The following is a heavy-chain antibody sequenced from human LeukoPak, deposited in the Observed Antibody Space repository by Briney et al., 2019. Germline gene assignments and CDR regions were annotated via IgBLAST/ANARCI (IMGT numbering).Heavy chain of an antibody. V-gene: IGHV3-30*02. CDR1: GVTFSSYG. J-gene: IGHJ4*02. CDR2: IRYDGSNK. CDR3: AKDYYCSGGSCYFTSPMNFDY. D-gene: IGHD2-15*01. Sequence: GVSLRLSCAASGVTFSSYGMHWVRQAPGKGLEWVAFIRYDGSNKYYADSVKGRFTISRDNSKNTLYLQMNSLRAEDTAVYYCAKDYYCSGGSCYFTSPMNFDYWGQGTLVTVSS.